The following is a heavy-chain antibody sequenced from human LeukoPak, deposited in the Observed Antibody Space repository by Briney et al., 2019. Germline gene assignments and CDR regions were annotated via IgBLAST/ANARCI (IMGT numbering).Heavy chain of an antibody. CDR3: ARFTMASLYYGMDV. Sequence: GGSLRLSCAASGFTFSNYWMTWVRQAPGKGLEWVAHINQDGSKEYYMDSVKGRFTISRDNSKNTLYLQMNSLRVEDTAVYYCARFTMASLYYGMDVWGQGTTVTVSS. J-gene: IGHJ6*02. D-gene: IGHD3-10*01. CDR2: INQDGSKE. CDR1: GFTFSNYW. V-gene: IGHV3-7*03.